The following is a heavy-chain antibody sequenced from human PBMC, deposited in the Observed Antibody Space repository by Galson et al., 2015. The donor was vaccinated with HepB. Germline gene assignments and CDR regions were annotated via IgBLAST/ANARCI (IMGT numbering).Heavy chain of an antibody. J-gene: IGHJ4*02. CDR1: GCTFSSYT. CDR3: ARSPWSPLYFDH. D-gene: IGHD2-15*01. Sequence: SLRLSCAGSGCTFSSYTMSWVRQAPGKGLEWISYITTGGNSLFYLDSVKDRFTISRDNANSSLYLQMNSLRDEDTAVYFCARSPWSPLYFDHWGQGTLVTVSS. V-gene: IGHV3-48*02. CDR2: ITTGGNSL.